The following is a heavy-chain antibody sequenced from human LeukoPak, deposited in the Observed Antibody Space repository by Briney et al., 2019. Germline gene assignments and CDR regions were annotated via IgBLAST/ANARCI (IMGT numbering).Heavy chain of an antibody. CDR3: ARGIAAAGTIHDYYYYYYMDV. Sequence: PSETLSLTCAVYGGSFSGYYWSWIRQPPGKGLEWIGEIDHSGSTNYNPSLKSRVTISVDTSKNQFSLKLSSVTAADTAVYYCARGIAAAGTIHDYYYYYYMDVWGKGTTVTVSS. D-gene: IGHD6-13*01. V-gene: IGHV4-34*01. CDR2: IDHSGST. J-gene: IGHJ6*03. CDR1: GGSFSGYY.